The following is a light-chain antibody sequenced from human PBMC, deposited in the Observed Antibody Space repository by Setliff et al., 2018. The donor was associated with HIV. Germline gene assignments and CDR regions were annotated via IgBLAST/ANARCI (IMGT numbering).Light chain of an antibody. CDR1: NNDIGRFNF. CDR2: EVS. Sequence: QSALAQPASVSGSPGQSITISCTGNNNDIGRFNFVSWYQQSSGKAPKLIIHEVSDRPSGIPDRFSGSKSGNTASLSISVLQPEDDAHYYCSSYTSKSTYVFGTGTKVTVL. V-gene: IGLV2-14*01. J-gene: IGLJ1*01. CDR3: SSYTSKSTYV.